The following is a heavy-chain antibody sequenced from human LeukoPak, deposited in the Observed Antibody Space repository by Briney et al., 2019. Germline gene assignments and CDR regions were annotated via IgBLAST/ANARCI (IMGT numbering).Heavy chain of an antibody. CDR3: ARDLDYGDYYIRTYNWFDP. Sequence: GGSLRLSCAASGFTFSDYGMHWVRQAPGKGLEWVAFIRYDETTKFYADSVEGRFTISRDNSKNTLYLQMTSLRVEDTAVYYCARDLDYGDYYIRTYNWFDPWGQGTLVTVSS. CDR1: GFTFSDYG. D-gene: IGHD4-17*01. J-gene: IGHJ5*02. CDR2: IRYDETTK. V-gene: IGHV3-30*02.